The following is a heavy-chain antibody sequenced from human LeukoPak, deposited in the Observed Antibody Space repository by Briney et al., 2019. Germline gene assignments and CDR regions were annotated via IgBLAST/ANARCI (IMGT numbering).Heavy chain of an antibody. CDR1: GYTFTSYG. Sequence: ASVKVSCKASGYTFTSYGISWVRQAPGQGLEWMGWISAYNGNTNYAQKLQGRVTMTTDTSTSTAYMELTSLRSDDTSVYYCARDESSSSWLYYWGQGTLVTVSS. V-gene: IGHV1-18*01. D-gene: IGHD6-13*01. J-gene: IGHJ4*02. CDR3: ARDESSSSWLYY. CDR2: ISAYNGNT.